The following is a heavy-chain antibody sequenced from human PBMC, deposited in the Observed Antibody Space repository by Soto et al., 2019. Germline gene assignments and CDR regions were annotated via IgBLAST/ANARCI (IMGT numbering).Heavy chain of an antibody. CDR2: MRSGGSAI. Sequence: PGGSQILSSAASGFTFSSYWMHWVRQAPGKGLVWVSCMRSGGSAIDYAHSVKGRFTISRDNAKNSLYLQMSSLRAEDTAVYYCTRDPETLDYWGLGTLVTVSS. CDR3: TRDPETLDY. J-gene: IGHJ4*02. CDR1: GFTFSSYW. V-gene: IGHV3-48*01.